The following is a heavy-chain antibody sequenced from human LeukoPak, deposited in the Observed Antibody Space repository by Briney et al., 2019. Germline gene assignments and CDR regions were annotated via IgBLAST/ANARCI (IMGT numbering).Heavy chain of an antibody. V-gene: IGHV3-23*01. D-gene: IGHD5-18*01. CDR2: ISGSGGST. J-gene: IGHJ4*02. CDR1: GFTFSSYA. Sequence: GGSLRLSCAAPGFTFSSYAMSWVRRAPGKGLEWVSAISGSGGSTYYADSVKGRFTISRDNSKNTLYLQMNSLRAEDTAVYYCANFKDTAMVKVFDYWGQGTLVTVSS. CDR3: ANFKDTAMVKVFDY.